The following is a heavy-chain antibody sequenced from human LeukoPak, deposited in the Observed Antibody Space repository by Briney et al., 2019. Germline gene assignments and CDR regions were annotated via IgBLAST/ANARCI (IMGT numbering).Heavy chain of an antibody. CDR3: ARGIESYGDYGY. CDR2: INHSGST. D-gene: IGHD4-17*01. V-gene: IGHV4-34*01. J-gene: IGHJ4*02. Sequence: SETLSLTCAAYGGSFSGYYWSWIRQPPGKGLEWIGEINHSGSTNYNPSLKSRVTISVDTSKNQFSLKLSSVTAADTAIYYCARGIESYGDYGYWGQGILVTVSS. CDR1: GGSFSGYY.